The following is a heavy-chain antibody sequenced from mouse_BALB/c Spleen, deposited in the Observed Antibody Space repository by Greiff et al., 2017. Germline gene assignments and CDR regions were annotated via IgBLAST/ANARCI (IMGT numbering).Heavy chain of an antibody. CDR2: IDPENGDT. V-gene: IGHV14-4*02. CDR1: GFYIKDYY. D-gene: IGHD1-1*01. Sequence: VQLQQSGAELVRSGASVTLSCTASGFYIKDYYMHWVQQRPEQGLEWIGWIDPENGDTEYAPKFQGKATMTADTSSNTAYLQLSSLTSEDTAVYYCKARRASTTVVAPYFDYWGQGTTLTVSS. J-gene: IGHJ2*01. CDR3: KARRASTTVVAPYFDY.